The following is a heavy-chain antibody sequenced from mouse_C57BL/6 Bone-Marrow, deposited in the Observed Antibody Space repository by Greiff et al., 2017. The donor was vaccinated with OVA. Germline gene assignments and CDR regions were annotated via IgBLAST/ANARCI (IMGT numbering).Heavy chain of an antibody. J-gene: IGHJ3*01. CDR2: IYPGSGNT. V-gene: IGHV1-76*01. Sequence: VQRVESGAELVRPGASVKLSCKASGYTFTDYYINWVKQRPGQGLEWIARIYPGSGNTYYNEKFKGKATLTAEKSSSTAYMQLSSLTSEDSAVYFCARGGTTVGFAYWGQGTLVTVSA. D-gene: IGHD1-1*01. CDR1: GYTFTDYY. CDR3: ARGGTTVGFAY.